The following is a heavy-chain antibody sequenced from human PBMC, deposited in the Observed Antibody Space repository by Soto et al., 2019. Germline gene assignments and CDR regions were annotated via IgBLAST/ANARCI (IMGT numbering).Heavy chain of an antibody. Sequence: QLQLQESGPGLVKPSETLSLTCSVSDDSINSDKYYWRWIRQPPGKGLEWIGSIYYRGNAYYNPSLQPRVTISRDKSNSQFSLKLNSVTAADSAVYFCARLEGLATISYYFDFWGPGALVTVSS. J-gene: IGHJ4*02. CDR2: IYYRGNA. V-gene: IGHV4-39*01. D-gene: IGHD3-9*01. CDR3: ARLEGLATISYYFDF. CDR1: DDSINSDKYY.